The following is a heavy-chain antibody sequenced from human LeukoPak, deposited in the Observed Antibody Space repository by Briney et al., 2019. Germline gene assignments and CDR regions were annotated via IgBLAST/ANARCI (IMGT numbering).Heavy chain of an antibody. D-gene: IGHD6-13*01. CDR2: IYYSGST. V-gene: IGHV4-59*01. J-gene: IGHJ4*02. CDR3: AGGPPYSSSWYAY. Sequence: SETLSLTCTVSGGSISSYYWSWIRQPPGKGLEWIGYIYYSGSTNYNPSLKSRVTISVDTSKNQFSLKLSSVTAADTAVYYCAGGPPYSSSWYAYWGQGTLVTVSS. CDR1: GGSISSYY.